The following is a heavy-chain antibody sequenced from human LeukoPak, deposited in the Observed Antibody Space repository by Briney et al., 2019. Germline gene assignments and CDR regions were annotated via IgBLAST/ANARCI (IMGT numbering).Heavy chain of an antibody. J-gene: IGHJ4*02. V-gene: IGHV3-23*01. Sequence: GGSLRLSCAASGFTFSRYSMNWVRQAPGKGLEWVSAISGSGGSTYYADSVKGRFTISRDNSKNTLYLQMNSLRAEDTAVYYCAKDRNYRGDWGQGTLVTVSS. D-gene: IGHD1-7*01. CDR2: ISGSGGST. CDR1: GFTFSRYS. CDR3: AKDRNYRGD.